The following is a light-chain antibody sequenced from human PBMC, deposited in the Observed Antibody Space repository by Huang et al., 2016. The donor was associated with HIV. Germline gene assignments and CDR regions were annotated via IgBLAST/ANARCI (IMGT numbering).Light chain of an antibody. CDR2: GAS. CDR1: QSISNT. J-gene: IGKJ5*01. Sequence: EIVMTQSPATPSVSPGERATLSCRASQSISNTLAWYQQKPGQAPRLLIYGASTRAPGIPARFIGVGSGTDFTLTISSLQSEYVAVYYCQRYNNWPKTFGQGTRLEI. CDR3: QRYNNWPKT. V-gene: IGKV3-15*01.